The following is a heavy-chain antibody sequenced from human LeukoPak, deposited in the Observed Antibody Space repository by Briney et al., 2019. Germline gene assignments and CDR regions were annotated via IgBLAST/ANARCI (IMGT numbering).Heavy chain of an antibody. J-gene: IGHJ4*02. CDR1: GFTFSNAW. D-gene: IGHD3-16*01. Sequence: GGSLRLSCAASGFTFSNAWMAWVRQAPGKGLEWVGRIKSKSDGGTTDDVAPVKGRFTISRDDSKNTLYLQMNSLKTEDTAVYYCTTVKRAAGTFGYYFDYWGQGTLVTVSS. V-gene: IGHV3-15*01. CDR3: TTVKRAAGTFGYYFDY. CDR2: IKSKSDGGTT.